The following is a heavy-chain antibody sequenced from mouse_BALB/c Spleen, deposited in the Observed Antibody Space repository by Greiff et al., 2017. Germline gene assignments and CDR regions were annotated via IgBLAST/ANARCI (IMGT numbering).Heavy chain of an antibody. Sequence: EVKLVESGPELVKPGASVKISCKASGYTFTDYNMHWVKQSHGKSLEWIGYIYPYNGGTGYNQKFKSKATLTVDNSSSTAYMELRSLTSEDSAVYYCVTGTSAYWGQGTLVTVSA. V-gene: IGHV1S29*02. CDR2: IYPYNGGT. CDR1: GYTFTDYN. CDR3: VTGTSAY. J-gene: IGHJ3*01. D-gene: IGHD4-1*01.